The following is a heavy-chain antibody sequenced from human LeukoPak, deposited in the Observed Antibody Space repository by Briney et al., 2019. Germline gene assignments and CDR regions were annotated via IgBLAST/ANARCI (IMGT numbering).Heavy chain of an antibody. D-gene: IGHD2-15*01. CDR2: ISYSGST. Sequence: TSETLSLTSTVSGGSISSYYWSWIRQPPGKGLEWIGYISYSGSTNYNPSLKSRVTISVDTSKNQFSLKLSSVTAADTAVYCCARHDCSGGSCYLPPHYWGQGTLVTVSS. J-gene: IGHJ4*02. CDR1: GGSISSYY. CDR3: ARHDCSGGSCYLPPHY. V-gene: IGHV4-59*08.